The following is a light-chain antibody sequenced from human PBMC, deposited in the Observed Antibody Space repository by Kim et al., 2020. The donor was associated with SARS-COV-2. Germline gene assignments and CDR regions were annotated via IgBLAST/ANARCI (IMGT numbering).Light chain of an antibody. Sequence: ASIGDNVTITCRASQGISSHLAWYQQKPGKAPKVLISAASTLQSGVPSRFSGSGSGTDYTLTISYLQSEDFGSYYCHQYENYPLTFGGGTKVDIK. V-gene: IGKV1-8*01. CDR2: AAS. CDR1: QGISSH. CDR3: HQYENYPLT. J-gene: IGKJ4*01.